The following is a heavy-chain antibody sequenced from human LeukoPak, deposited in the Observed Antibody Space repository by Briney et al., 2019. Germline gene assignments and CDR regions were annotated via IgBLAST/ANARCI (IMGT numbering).Heavy chain of an antibody. Sequence: SETLPLTCTVSRGSISSRSDYWWAWIRQPPGKGLEWIGSVYYNGNTYYNWSLKSRLTISVDTSKDQFSLNLASVTAADTAVYHCARQRASGTWAFDYWGQGTLLTVSS. J-gene: IGHJ4*02. CDR2: VYYNGNT. CDR3: ARQRASGTWAFDY. V-gene: IGHV4-39*01. D-gene: IGHD3-3*01. CDR1: RGSISSRSDY.